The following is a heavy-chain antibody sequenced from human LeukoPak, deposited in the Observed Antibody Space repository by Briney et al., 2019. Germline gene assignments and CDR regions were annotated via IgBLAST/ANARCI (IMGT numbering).Heavy chain of an antibody. CDR1: GFTFTSYS. CDR3: AKDLSGSGWDY. V-gene: IGHV3-23*01. Sequence: GGSLRLSCAASGFTFTSYSMNWVRQAPGKGLEWVSAISGSGGSTYYADSVKGRFTISRDNSKNTLYLQMNSLRAEDTAVYYCAKDLSGSGWDYWGQGTLVTVSS. J-gene: IGHJ4*02. CDR2: ISGSGGST. D-gene: IGHD6-19*01.